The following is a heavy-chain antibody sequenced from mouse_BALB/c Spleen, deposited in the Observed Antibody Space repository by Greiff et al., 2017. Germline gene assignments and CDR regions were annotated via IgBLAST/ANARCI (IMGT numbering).Heavy chain of an antibody. CDR2: INPNNGGT. CDR3: ARWAYGNYDAMDY. V-gene: IGHV1-18*01. D-gene: IGHD2-1*01. CDR1: GYTFTEYT. Sequence: VQLKESGPELVKPGASVKISCKTSGYTFTEYTMHWVKQSHGKSLEWIGGINPNNGGTSYNQKFKGKATLTVDNSSSTAYMELRSLTSEDSAVYYCARWAYGNYDAMDYWGQGTSVTVSS. J-gene: IGHJ4*01.